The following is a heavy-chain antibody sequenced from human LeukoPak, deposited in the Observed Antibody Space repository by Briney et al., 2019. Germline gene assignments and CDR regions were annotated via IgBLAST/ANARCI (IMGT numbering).Heavy chain of an antibody. V-gene: IGHV4-4*02. Sequence: PSETLSLTCAVSGGSISSSNWWSWVRQPPGKGLEWIGEIYHSGSTNYNPSLKSRVTISVDKSKNQFSLKLSSVTAADTAAYYCARGAVAGTAEMSYFDYWGQGTLVTVSS. CDR3: ARGAVAGTAEMSYFDY. J-gene: IGHJ4*02. CDR1: GGSISSSNW. D-gene: IGHD6-19*01. CDR2: IYHSGST.